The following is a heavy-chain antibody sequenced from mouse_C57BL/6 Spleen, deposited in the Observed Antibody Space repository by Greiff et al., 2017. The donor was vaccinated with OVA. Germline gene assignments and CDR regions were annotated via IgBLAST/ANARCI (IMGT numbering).Heavy chain of an antibody. CDR3: ARVGSSYDYAMDY. D-gene: IGHD1-1*01. Sequence: EVQLQQSGPELVKPGASVKISCKASGYSFTDYNMNWVKQSNRKSLEWIGVINPTYVTTSYNQKFKGKATLTVDQSSRTAYMQLNSLTSEDSAVYYCARVGSSYDYAMDYWGQGTSVTVSS. V-gene: IGHV1-39*01. CDR2: INPTYVTT. J-gene: IGHJ4*01. CDR1: GYSFTDYN.